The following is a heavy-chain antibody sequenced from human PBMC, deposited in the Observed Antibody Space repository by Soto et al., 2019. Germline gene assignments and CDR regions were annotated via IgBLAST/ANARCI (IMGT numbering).Heavy chain of an antibody. Sequence: SETLSLTCTVSCGSISSGGYYWSWIRQHPGKGLEWIGYIYYSGSTYYNPSLKSRVIISVDTSKNQFSLKLSSVTAADTAVYYCARVSDSSSWTGAFDIWGQGTMVTVSS. J-gene: IGHJ3*02. CDR2: IYYSGST. CDR3: ARVSDSSSWTGAFDI. V-gene: IGHV4-31*03. D-gene: IGHD6-13*01. CDR1: CGSISSGGYY.